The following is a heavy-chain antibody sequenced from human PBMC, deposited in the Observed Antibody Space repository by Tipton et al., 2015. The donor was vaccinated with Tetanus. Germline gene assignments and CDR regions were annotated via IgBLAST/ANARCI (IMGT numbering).Heavy chain of an antibody. J-gene: IGHJ4*02. Sequence: LTCTVSGGSISSGTFYWDWIRKPPGKDLEWIGYIYQTGTTYYNPSLKGRVTISMDRSNTQFSLRLDSLTAADTAVYYCARAAGFLGLTHDFWGRGTLVSVSS. CDR1: GGSISSGTFY. D-gene: IGHD2/OR15-2a*01. V-gene: IGHV4-30-4*08. CDR3: ARAAGFLGLTHDF. CDR2: IYQTGTT.